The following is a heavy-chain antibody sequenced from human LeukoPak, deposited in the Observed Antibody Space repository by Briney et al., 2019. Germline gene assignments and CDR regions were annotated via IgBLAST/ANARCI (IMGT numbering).Heavy chain of an antibody. D-gene: IGHD1-7*01. V-gene: IGHV3-20*04. CDR2: INGNGGST. J-gene: IGHJ5*02. CDR1: GFTFDDYG. Sequence: GGSLRLSCAASGFTFDDYGMSWVRHTPGKRLEWVSVINGNGGSTHYADSVKGRFTISRDNSKKSLYLQMNSLRVDETALYYCARGELSAWGQGTLVTVSS. CDR3: ARGELSA.